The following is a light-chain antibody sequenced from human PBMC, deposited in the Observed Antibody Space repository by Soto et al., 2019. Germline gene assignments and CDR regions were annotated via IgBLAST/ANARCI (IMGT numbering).Light chain of an antibody. CDR2: EVT. V-gene: IGLV2-14*01. Sequence: QSVLTQPASVSGSPGQSITISCTGTDSDIGGYNYVSWYQHHPGKAPKLMIYEVTTRPSGVSNRFSGSKSGNTASLTISGLQAEDEAEYYCSSYTVSSKTVFGTGTKLPS. CDR3: SSYTVSSKTV. CDR1: DSDIGGYNY. J-gene: IGLJ1*01.